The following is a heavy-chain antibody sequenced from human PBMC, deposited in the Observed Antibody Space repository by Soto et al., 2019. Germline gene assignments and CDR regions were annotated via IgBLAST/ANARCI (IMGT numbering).Heavy chain of an antibody. CDR2: IIPIFGTA. V-gene: IGHV1-69*01. CDR3: ARDGGSGGSCSLDY. J-gene: IGHJ4*02. D-gene: IGHD2-15*01. Sequence: QVQLVQSGAEVKKPGSSVKVSCKASGGTFSSYAISWVRQAPGQGLEWMGGIIPIFGTANYAQKFQGRVTITADESTSTAYMGLSSLISEDTALYYCARDGGSGGSCSLDYWGQGTLVPVSS. CDR1: GGTFSSYA.